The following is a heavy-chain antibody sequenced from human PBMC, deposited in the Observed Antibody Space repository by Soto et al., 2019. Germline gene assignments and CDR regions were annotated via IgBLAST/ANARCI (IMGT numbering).Heavy chain of an antibody. CDR2: ISSSSSTI. D-gene: IGHD3-3*01. V-gene: IGHV3-48*01. CDR3: ARDWSSRGLGTGSFDY. J-gene: IGHJ4*02. CDR1: GFTFSSYS. Sequence: EVQLVESGGGLVQPGGSLRLSCAASGFTFSSYSMNWVRQAPGKGLEWVSYISSSSSTIYYADSVKGRFTISRDNAKNSLYLQMNSLRAEDTAVYYCARDWSSRGLGTGSFDYWGQGTLVTVSS.